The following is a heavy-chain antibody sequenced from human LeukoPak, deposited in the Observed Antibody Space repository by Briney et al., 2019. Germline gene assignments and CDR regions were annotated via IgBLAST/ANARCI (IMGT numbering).Heavy chain of an antibody. CDR1: GFTFSSYS. J-gene: IGHJ4*02. CDR2: ISSSSSYI. CDR3: ARDLYDILTGSRGIDY. Sequence: GGSLRLSCAASGFTFSSYSMNWVRQAPGKGLEWVSSISSSSSYIYYADSVKGRFTISRDNAKNSLYLQMNSLRAEDTAVYYCARDLYDILTGSRGIDYWGQGTLVTVSS. V-gene: IGHV3-21*01. D-gene: IGHD3-9*01.